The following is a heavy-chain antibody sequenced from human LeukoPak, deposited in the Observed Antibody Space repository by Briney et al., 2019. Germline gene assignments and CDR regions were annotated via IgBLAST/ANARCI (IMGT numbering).Heavy chain of an antibody. CDR2: IYYSGST. CDR1: GGSMSPYH. J-gene: IGHJ4*02. Sequence: SETLSLTCTVSGGSMSPYHWGWIRQPPGKGLEWTGYIYYSGSTNYNPSLNSRVTISVDTSKNQFSLKLSSVTAADTAVYYCARSNPGGYDSLFDYWGQGTLVTVSS. V-gene: IGHV4-59*01. CDR3: ARSNPGGYDSLFDY. D-gene: IGHD5-12*01.